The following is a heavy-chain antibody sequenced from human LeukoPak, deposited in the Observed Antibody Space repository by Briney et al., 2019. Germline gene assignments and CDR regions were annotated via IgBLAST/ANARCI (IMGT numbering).Heavy chain of an antibody. V-gene: IGHV4-30-2*01. CDR2: LYHTGTT. D-gene: IGHD2-2*01. CDR3: ARGYCSSANCYGFDY. Sequence: SETLSLTRTVSGDSITSGAYYWTWIRQPPGKGLEWIGYLYHTGTTYYNPSLNGRVTLSVDTSRNQFSLNLSSVTAADTAVYFCARGYCSSANCYGFDYWGQGSLVTVSS. J-gene: IGHJ4*02. CDR1: GDSITSGAYY.